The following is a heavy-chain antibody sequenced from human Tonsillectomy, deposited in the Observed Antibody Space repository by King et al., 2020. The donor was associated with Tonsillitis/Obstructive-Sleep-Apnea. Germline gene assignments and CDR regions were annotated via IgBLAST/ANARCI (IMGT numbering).Heavy chain of an antibody. D-gene: IGHD6-6*01. Sequence: VQLVESGGDLVKPGGSLRLSCAASGFTFGDFYMSWIRQAPGKGLEWVAYISTSSSYTSSADSVKGRFTVSRDNAKASLYLQMNSLRPEDSAVYYCARDVTGQLVNFDSWGQGTLVTVTS. J-gene: IGHJ4*02. V-gene: IGHV3-11*05. CDR1: GFTFGDFY. CDR3: ARDVTGQLVNFDS. CDR2: ISTSSSYT.